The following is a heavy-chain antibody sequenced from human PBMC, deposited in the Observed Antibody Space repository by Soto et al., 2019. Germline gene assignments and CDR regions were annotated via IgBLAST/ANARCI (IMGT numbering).Heavy chain of an antibody. Sequence: QITLKESGPTLVKPTQTLTLTCTFSGFSLSSTRMAVGWIRQPPGKALEWLALIYWDDDKRYSPFLKSRLTITEDTSKNQVVLTMSNMDPVDTARYYCAHIVVAGLGYYFDYWGQVTLVTVSS. CDR1: GFSLSSTRMA. J-gene: IGHJ4*02. D-gene: IGHD6-19*01. CDR2: IYWDDDK. CDR3: AHIVVAGLGYYFDY. V-gene: IGHV2-5*02.